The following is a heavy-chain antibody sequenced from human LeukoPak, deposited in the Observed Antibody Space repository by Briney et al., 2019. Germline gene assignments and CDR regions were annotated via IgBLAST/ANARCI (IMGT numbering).Heavy chain of an antibody. CDR1: GFTFSTYT. CDR3: AKGRTGYIPGF. Sequence: PGRSLRLSCAASGFTFSTYTMTWVRQAPGKGLECVSVITGNGATTYYADSLKGRFTISRDNSKNTLFLQMNSLRAEDTAVYYCAKGRTGYIPGFWGQGTLVTVSS. CDR2: ITGNGATT. J-gene: IGHJ4*02. D-gene: IGHD6-13*01. V-gene: IGHV3-23*01.